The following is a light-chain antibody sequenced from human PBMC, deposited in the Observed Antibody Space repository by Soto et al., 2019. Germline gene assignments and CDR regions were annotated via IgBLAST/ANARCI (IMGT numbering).Light chain of an antibody. J-gene: IGKJ1*01. Sequence: DIQMTQSPSTLSESVGDTVTITCRASQSIDIWLAWYQQKPGKAPKLLISDVSTLQSGVPSRFSGSGSGTEFTLTISSLQSDDFATYYCQQYETYWTFGQGTKVEIK. V-gene: IGKV1-5*01. CDR1: QSIDIW. CDR2: DVS. CDR3: QQYETYWT.